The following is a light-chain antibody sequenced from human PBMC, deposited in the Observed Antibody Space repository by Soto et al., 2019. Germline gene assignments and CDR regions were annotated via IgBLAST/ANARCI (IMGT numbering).Light chain of an antibody. V-gene: IGKV3-15*01. CDR2: GVS. CDR1: QSVSSN. J-gene: IGKJ1*01. Sequence: ERIMTQSPATLSVSPGESATLSCRASQSVSSNLAWYQQKPGQAPRLLIYGVSTRATGIPARFSGSGSGTDFTLTISSLQSEDFAVYYCQQYDNWPWTFGQGTKVDIK. CDR3: QQYDNWPWT.